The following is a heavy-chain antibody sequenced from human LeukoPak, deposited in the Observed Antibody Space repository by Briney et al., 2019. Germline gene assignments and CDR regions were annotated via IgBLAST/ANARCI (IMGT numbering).Heavy chain of an antibody. J-gene: IGHJ6*03. CDR2: IIPILGIA. CDR1: VGTFSSYT. D-gene: IGHD2-2*01. Sequence: SVKVSCKPSVGTFSSYTISWVGQAPGQGREWMGRIIPILGIANYAQKFQGRVTITADNSTSTAYMALSSLRSEDTAVYYCARERGLHGEIVVVPAYYMDVWGKGTTVTVSS. CDR3: ARERGLHGEIVVVPAYYMDV. V-gene: IGHV1-69*04.